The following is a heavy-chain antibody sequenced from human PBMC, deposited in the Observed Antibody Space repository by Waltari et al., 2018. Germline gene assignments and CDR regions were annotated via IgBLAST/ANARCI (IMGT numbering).Heavy chain of an antibody. J-gene: IGHJ5*02. Sequence: EVQLVESGGGLVQPGGSLRLSCAASGFTFSSYWMHWVRQAPGKGLVWVSRINGDGSSTSYADSGKGRFTISRDNAKNTLYLQMNSLRAEDTAVYYCARERGGYNWFDPWGQGTLVTVSS. CDR1: GFTFSSYW. V-gene: IGHV3-74*01. CDR3: ARERGGYNWFDP. CDR2: INGDGSST. D-gene: IGHD3-16*01.